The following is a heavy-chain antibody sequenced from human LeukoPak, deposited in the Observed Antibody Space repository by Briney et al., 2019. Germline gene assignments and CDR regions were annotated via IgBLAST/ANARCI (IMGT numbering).Heavy chain of an antibody. CDR1: GGSFSGYY. CDR3: ARGGYYGSGRMYDY. J-gene: IGHJ4*02. Sequence: PSETLSLTCAVYGGSFSGYYWSWIRQPPGKGLEWIGEINHNGSTNYNPSLKSRVTISVDTSKSQFSLKLSSVTAADTAVYYCARGGYYGSGRMYDYWGQGTLVTVSS. V-gene: IGHV4-34*01. D-gene: IGHD3-10*01. CDR2: INHNGST.